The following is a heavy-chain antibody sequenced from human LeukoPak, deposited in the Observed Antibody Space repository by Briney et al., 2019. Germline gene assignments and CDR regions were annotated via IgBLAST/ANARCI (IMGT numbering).Heavy chain of an antibody. D-gene: IGHD4-11*01. Sequence: SETLSLTCTVSGGSISGGYWSWIRQPPGRGLEWIGYVYTSGSTNYNPSLKSRVTISVDTSKSQFALKLSCVTAADTAVYYCAKSYFDYSTYYSYYFNLWGQGALVTVSS. J-gene: IGHJ4*02. V-gene: IGHV4-4*09. CDR1: GGSISGGY. CDR3: AKSYFDYSTYYSYYFNL. CDR2: VYTSGST.